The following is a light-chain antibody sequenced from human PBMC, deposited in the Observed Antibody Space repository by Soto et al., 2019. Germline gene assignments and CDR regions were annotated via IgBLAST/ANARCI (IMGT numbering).Light chain of an antibody. Sequence: DIQMTQSPSSLSAFVGDRVTITCRASQDISNFLAWYQQKPGKVPKLLIYAASTLQSGVPSRFSGSGSGTDFTLTISSLQPEYVATYYCQKCKTAPFTFGGGTKVEIK. CDR1: QDISNF. CDR3: QKCKTAPFT. CDR2: AAS. J-gene: IGKJ4*01. V-gene: IGKV1-27*01.